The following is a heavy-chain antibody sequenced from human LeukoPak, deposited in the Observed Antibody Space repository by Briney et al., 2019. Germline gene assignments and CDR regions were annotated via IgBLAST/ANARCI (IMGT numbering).Heavy chain of an antibody. CDR2: ISYSGST. J-gene: IGHJ4*02. D-gene: IGHD2-15*01. CDR3: ASMASYCSGGSCTDY. Sequence: SETLSLTCTVSGGSISSYYWSWIRQSPGKGLEWIGYISYSGSTNYSPSLKSRVTISVDTSKNQFSLKLSSVTAADTAVYYCASMASYCSGGSCTDYWGQGTLVTVSS. CDR1: GGSISSYY. V-gene: IGHV4-59*01.